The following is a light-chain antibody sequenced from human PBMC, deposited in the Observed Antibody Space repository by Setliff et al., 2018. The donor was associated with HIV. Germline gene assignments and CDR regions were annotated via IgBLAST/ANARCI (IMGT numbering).Light chain of an antibody. Sequence: QSALTQPASVSGSPGQSITISCTGTSSDVGLYNYVSWYQQHPGKVPKVMIYDVTNRPSGVSNRFSGSKSGNTASLTISGLQAEDAADYYCTSYTTSRTVVVGGGTK. CDR3: TSYTTSRTVV. J-gene: IGLJ2*01. CDR1: SSDVGLYNY. CDR2: DVT. V-gene: IGLV2-14*01.